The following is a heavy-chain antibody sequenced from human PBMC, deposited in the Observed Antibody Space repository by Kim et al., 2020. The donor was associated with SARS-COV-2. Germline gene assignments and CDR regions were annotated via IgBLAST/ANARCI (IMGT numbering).Heavy chain of an antibody. D-gene: IGHD2-2*01. V-gene: IGHV1-69*13. Sequence: SVKVSCKASGGTFSSYAISWVRQAPGQGLEWMGGIIPIFGTANYAQKFQGRVTITADESTSTAYMELSSLRSEDTAVYYCARTSGSIVVVPAADYYYYYGMDVWGQGTTVTVSS. CDR1: GGTFSSYA. J-gene: IGHJ6*02. CDR2: IIPIFGTA. CDR3: ARTSGSIVVVPAADYYYYYGMDV.